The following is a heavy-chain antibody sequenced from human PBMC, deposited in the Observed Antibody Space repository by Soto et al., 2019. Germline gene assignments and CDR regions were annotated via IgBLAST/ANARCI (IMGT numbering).Heavy chain of an antibody. Sequence: HVQLVESGGGVVQPGRSLRLSCAASGFTFSSYGMHWVRQAPGKGLEWVAVIWYDASNKYYADSVKGRFTISRDNSKSTLYLQISSLRAEDTAVYYCARDLAGRFDPWGQGTPVTVSS. CDR1: GFTFSSYG. D-gene: IGHD1-26*01. CDR3: ARDLAGRFDP. V-gene: IGHV3-33*01. CDR2: IWYDASNK. J-gene: IGHJ5*02.